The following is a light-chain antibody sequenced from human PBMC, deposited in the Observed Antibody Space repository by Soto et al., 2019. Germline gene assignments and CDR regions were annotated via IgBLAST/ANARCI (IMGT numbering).Light chain of an antibody. V-gene: IGLV1-44*01. Sequence: QSVLTQPPSASGTPGQRVTISCSGSSSNIGSNTVNWYQQLPGTAPKLLIYSDYQRPSGVPDRISGSKSGPSASLAISGLQSEDEADYYCAAWDDSLNGWVFGGGTKLTVL. CDR1: SSNIGSNT. J-gene: IGLJ3*02. CDR3: AAWDDSLNGWV. CDR2: SDY.